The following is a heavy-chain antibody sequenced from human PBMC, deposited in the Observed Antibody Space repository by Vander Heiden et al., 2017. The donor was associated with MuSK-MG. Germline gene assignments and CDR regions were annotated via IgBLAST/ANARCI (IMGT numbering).Heavy chain of an antibody. J-gene: IGHJ6*03. Sequence: VRLLESGGGLVQPGGSLRLSCAASGFIFGDYVMTWVRQAPGKGLEWVASITPSSSRTDYVSSVKGRFTISRDTSKNTLYLHLSSLRAEDTALYFCAKDGSLLVPSSRATYYMDVWGKGTTVTVSS. CDR2: ITPSSSRT. V-gene: IGHV3-23*01. CDR3: AKDGSLLVPSSRATYYMDV. CDR1: GFIFGDYV. D-gene: IGHD2-2*01.